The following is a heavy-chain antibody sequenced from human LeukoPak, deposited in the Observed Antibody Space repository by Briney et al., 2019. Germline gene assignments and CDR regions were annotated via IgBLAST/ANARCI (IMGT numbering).Heavy chain of an antibody. Sequence: ASVKVSCKASGYTFTSFGISWVRQAPGQGLEWMGWSSAYNGNTKYAQNVQGRVTMTADTSTDTAYMELRSLRSDDTAVYYCARDLGEDTSMIFFDFWGQGTLVTVSS. D-gene: IGHD5-18*01. CDR1: GYTFTSFG. V-gene: IGHV1-18*01. J-gene: IGHJ4*02. CDR3: ARDLGEDTSMIFFDF. CDR2: SSAYNGNT.